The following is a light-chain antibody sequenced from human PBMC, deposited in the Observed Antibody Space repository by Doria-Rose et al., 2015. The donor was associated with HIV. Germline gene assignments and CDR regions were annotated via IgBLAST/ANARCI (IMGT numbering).Light chain of an antibody. CDR3: HQYGTSWT. CDR1: QSFSSTY. CDR2: DGS. Sequence: TQSPGTPSLSPGERATLSCRASQSFSSTYLAWYQQKPGQAPSLLSYDGSTRATGIPDRFSASGSGTDFTLTINRLEPEDFALYYCHQYGTSWTFGQGAKVEI. V-gene: IGKV3-20*01. J-gene: IGKJ1*01.